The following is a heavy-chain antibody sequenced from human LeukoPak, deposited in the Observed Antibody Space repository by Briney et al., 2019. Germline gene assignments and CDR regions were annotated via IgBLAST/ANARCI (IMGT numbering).Heavy chain of an antibody. D-gene: IGHD4-17*01. CDR3: ARVDYGDYYFDY. Sequence: GGSLRLSCAASGFTVSSNYMSWVREAPGKGLEGVSVIYSGGSTYYADSVKGRFTISRDNSKNTLYLQMKSLRAEDTAVYYCARVDYGDYYFDYWGQGTLVTVSS. CDR1: GFTVSSNY. CDR2: IYSGGST. J-gene: IGHJ4*02. V-gene: IGHV3-53*01.